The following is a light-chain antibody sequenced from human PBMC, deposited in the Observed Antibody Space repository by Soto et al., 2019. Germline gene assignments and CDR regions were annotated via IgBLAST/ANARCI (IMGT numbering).Light chain of an antibody. CDR2: EVS. CDR3: SSYTSSSLPV. V-gene: IGLV2-14*01. Sequence: QYALTQPASVSGSPGQSITISCTGTSSDVGGYNYVSWYQQHPGKAPKLMIYEVSNRPSGVSNRFSGPKSGNTASLTISGLQAEDEADYYCSSYTSSSLPVFGGGTKVTVL. CDR1: SSDVGGYNY. J-gene: IGLJ2*01.